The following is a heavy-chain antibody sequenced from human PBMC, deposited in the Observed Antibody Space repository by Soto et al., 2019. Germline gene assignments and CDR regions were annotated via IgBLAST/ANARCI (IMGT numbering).Heavy chain of an antibody. CDR2: AIPLFNTA. D-gene: IGHD5-18*01. J-gene: IGHJ6*02. CDR1: GDIFPNNA. CDR3: ATGGHNDGYNFYHGMDV. Sequence: QVQVVQSGAEVKKPGSSVKVSCKVSGDIFPNNAFSWVRQAPGQGLAWLGGAIPLFNTAYYAQIFRGRFRISADGATTTAYMELSGLTSADTAVYFCATGGHNDGYNFYHGMDVWGQGTTVTVS. V-gene: IGHV1-69*01.